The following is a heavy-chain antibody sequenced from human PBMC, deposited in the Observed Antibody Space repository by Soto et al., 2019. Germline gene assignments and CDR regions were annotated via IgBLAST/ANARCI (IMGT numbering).Heavy chain of an antibody. J-gene: IGHJ6*02. V-gene: IGHV1-69*01. CDR2: IIPIFGTA. D-gene: IGHD5-18*01. CDR3: ANNTAMVPGASYYYYGMYV. CDR1: GGTFSSYA. Sequence: QVQLVQSGAEVKKPGSSVKVSCKASGGTFSSYAISWVRQAPGQGLEWMGGIIPIFGTANYAQKFRGRVTITADESTSTAYMELSSLRSEATAVYYCANNTAMVPGASYYYYGMYVCGLGTSVTVSS.